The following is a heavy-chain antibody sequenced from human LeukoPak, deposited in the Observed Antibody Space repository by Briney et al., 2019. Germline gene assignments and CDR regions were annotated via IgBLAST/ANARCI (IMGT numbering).Heavy chain of an antibody. Sequence: SETLSLTCVVSGGSVSSGSYYWSWIRQPPGKGLGWIGYIYYSGHTNYNPSLKSRVTISVDTSKNQFSLKLSSVTAADTAMYYCAREYSSSSYTDFWGQGTLVTVSS. J-gene: IGHJ4*02. V-gene: IGHV4-61*01. CDR2: IYYSGHT. CDR3: AREYSSSSYTDF. CDR1: GGSVSSGSYY. D-gene: IGHD6-6*01.